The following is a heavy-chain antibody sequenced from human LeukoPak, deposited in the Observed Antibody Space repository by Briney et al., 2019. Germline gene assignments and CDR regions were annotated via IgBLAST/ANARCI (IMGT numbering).Heavy chain of an antibody. CDR1: GGSISSYY. J-gene: IGHJ4*02. CDR3: ARGGNTGYSSSWYPPYFDY. CDR2: IYYSGST. Sequence: SETLSLTCTVSGGSISSYYWSWIRQPPGKGLEWIGYIYYSGSTNYNPSLKSRVTISVDTSKNQFSLKLSSVTAADTAVYYCARGGNTGYSSSWYPPYFDYWGQGTLVTVSS. D-gene: IGHD6-13*01. V-gene: IGHV4-59*01.